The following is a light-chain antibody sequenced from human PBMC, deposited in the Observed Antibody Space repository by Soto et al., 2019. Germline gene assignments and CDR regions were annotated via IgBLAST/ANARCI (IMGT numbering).Light chain of an antibody. Sequence: EIVMTQSPGTLSVSPGERATLSCRVSQSVGRNLAWYQQKAGQAPRLLIYGASTRATGIPVRFTGSGSGTEFTLTISSLQSEDFAVYYCQHYSNWPPWTFGRGTKVEIK. V-gene: IGKV3-15*01. CDR3: QHYSNWPPWT. CDR2: GAS. J-gene: IGKJ1*01. CDR1: QSVGRN.